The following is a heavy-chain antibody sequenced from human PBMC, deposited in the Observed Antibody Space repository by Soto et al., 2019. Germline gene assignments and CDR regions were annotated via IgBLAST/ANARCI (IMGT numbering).Heavy chain of an antibody. V-gene: IGHV1-18*01. Sequence: QVQLVQSGAEVKKPGASVKVSCKASGYTFTSYGISWVRQAPGQGLEWMGWISAYNGNTNYAQKLQGRVTMNTDTSTRTGYMEPRSRSSDDPAVYYWARAPRSSWYAPWGQGALVTVSS. D-gene: IGHD6-13*01. CDR1: GYTFTSYG. CDR2: ISAYNGNT. CDR3: ARAPRSSWYAP. J-gene: IGHJ5*02.